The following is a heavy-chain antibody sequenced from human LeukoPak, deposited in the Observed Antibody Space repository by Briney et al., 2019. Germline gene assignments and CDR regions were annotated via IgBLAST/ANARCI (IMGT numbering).Heavy chain of an antibody. CDR3: TRGGGWLIDF. D-gene: IGHD5-24*01. Sequence: PSETLSLTCTVSGGSVSSGSYYWSWIRQPPGKGLEWIGYVHSSGSTKYNSSLGSRVTISMDTSRNQFSLKLSSVTAADTAVYFCTRGGGWLIDFWGRGTLVTVSS. CDR1: GGSVSSGSYY. J-gene: IGHJ4*02. CDR2: VHSSGST. V-gene: IGHV4-61*01.